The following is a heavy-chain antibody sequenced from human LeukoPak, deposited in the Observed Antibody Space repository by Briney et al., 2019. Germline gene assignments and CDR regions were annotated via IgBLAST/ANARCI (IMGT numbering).Heavy chain of an antibody. CDR2: IYYSGST. D-gene: IGHD4-23*01. CDR1: GGSISSSSYY. J-gene: IGHJ4*02. V-gene: IGHV4-39*01. CDR3: ARVGYGGNWNFDY. Sequence: KPSETLSLTCTVSGGSISSSSYYWGWIRQPPGKGLEWIGSIYYSGSTYYNPSLKSRVTISVDTSKNQFSLKLSSVTATDTAVYYCARVGYGGNWNFDYWGQGTLVTVSS.